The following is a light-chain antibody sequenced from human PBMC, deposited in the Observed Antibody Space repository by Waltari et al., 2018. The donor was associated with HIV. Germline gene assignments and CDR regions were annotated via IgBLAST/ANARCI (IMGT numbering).Light chain of an antibody. Sequence: QSVLTQSPSASATPGQRVTISCSGSSSNIGKNSVFWYQQVPGTAPKLLLYKNNQRPSGVPDRFSGSKSGTSASLAISGLRSDDEADYYCATWDDGLSGPVFGTGTKVTVL. J-gene: IGLJ1*01. CDR2: KNN. CDR1: SSNIGKNS. CDR3: ATWDDGLSGPV. V-gene: IGLV1-47*01.